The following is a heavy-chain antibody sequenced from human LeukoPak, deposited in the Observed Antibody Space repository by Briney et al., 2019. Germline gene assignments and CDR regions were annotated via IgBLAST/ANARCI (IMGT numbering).Heavy chain of an antibody. CDR2: ITNGGEDT. CDR3: AKGTKGFDY. Sequence: PGGSLRLSCAASGFTFSIFGVSWIRKAPGKGLERVSGITNGGEDTYYADSVKGRFTISRDNSKNTLFLQMNSLRAEDTAIYYCAKGTKGFDYWGQGTLVTVSS. J-gene: IGHJ4*02. V-gene: IGHV3-23*01. CDR1: GFTFSIFG.